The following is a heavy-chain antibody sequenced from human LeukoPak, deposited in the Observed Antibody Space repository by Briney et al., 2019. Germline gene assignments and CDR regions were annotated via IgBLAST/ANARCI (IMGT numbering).Heavy chain of an antibody. CDR2: XXVYNGNT. CDR3: ARVGLLYGTTDWFFDL. CDR1: GYTFTXXX. V-gene: IGHV1-18*01. J-gene: IGHJ2*01. D-gene: IGHD1-14*01. Sequence: ASVKVSCXTSGYTFTXXXXXXVRQAPGQXXXXXXXXXVYNGNTNYVQKLQGXXTMTTGTSTSTAYMELRSLRSDDTAIYYCARVGLLYGTTDWFFDLWGRGTLVTVSS.